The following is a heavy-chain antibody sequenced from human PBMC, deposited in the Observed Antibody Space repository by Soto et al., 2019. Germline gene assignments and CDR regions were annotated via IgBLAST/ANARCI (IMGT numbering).Heavy chain of an antibody. V-gene: IGHV4-59*02. CDR3: AREFFWRSSSSPTCYYYLDV. Sequence: VQLQESGEGLVKPSETLSLTCTVSGGSVSSYHWTWIRQSPGKGLEWIGVIYYNGTTDYNPSLKSRVTISVSTSKRQFSLRLTSVTAADTAVYYCAREFFWRSSSSPTCYYYLDVWGKGTTVTVSS. CDR2: IYYNGTT. J-gene: IGHJ6*03. D-gene: IGHD6-6*01. CDR1: GGSVSSYH.